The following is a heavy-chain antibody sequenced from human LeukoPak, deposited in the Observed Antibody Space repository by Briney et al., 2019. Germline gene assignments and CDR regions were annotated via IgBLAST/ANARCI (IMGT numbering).Heavy chain of an antibody. J-gene: IGHJ4*02. V-gene: IGHV3-23*01. Sequence: GGSLRLSCAASGFTFSSYGMSWVRQAPGKGLEWVSAISGSGGSTYYADSVKGRFTISRDNAKNSLYLQMNSLRAEDTAVYYCARGSRGYSYDYWGQGTLVTVSS. CDR2: ISGSGGST. CDR1: GFTFSSYG. D-gene: IGHD5-18*01. CDR3: ARGSRGYSYDY.